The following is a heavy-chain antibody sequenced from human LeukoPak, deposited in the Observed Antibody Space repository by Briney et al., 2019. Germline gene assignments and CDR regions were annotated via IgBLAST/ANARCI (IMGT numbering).Heavy chain of an antibody. CDR3: ARAGACTNGVCYYYYGMDV. CDR1: GFTLSSYA. Sequence: PGRSLRLSCAASGFTLSSYAMHWVRQAPGKGLEWVAVISYDGSNKYYADSAKGRFTISRDISKNTLYLQMNSLRAEDTAVYYCARAGACTNGVCYYYYGMDVWGQGTTVTVSS. V-gene: IGHV3-30-3*01. D-gene: IGHD2-8*01. J-gene: IGHJ6*02. CDR2: ISYDGSNK.